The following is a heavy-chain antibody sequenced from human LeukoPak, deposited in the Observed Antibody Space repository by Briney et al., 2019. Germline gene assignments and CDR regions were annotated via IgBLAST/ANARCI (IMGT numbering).Heavy chain of an antibody. CDR3: ARDSDYYDSSGGYWYFDL. V-gene: IGHV4-61*02. D-gene: IGHD3-22*01. CDR1: GGSISSGSYY. Sequence: PSETLSLTCSVSGGSISSGSYYWRWIRQPAGKGLEWIGRIYASGNTNYNPSLKSRVTISVDTSKNQFSLKLSSVTAADTAVYYCARDSDYYDSSGGYWYFDLWGRGTLVTVSS. J-gene: IGHJ2*01. CDR2: IYASGNT.